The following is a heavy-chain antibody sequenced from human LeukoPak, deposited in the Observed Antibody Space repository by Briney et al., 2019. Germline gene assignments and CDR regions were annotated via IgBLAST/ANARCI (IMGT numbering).Heavy chain of an antibody. CDR3: ARSKPWLVLIDAFDI. V-gene: IGHV4-39*07. J-gene: IGHJ3*02. Sequence: SETLSLTCIVSGGSISSISSNNYHWGWIRQPPGKGLEWIGSIYYSGSTYYNPSLKSRVTISVDTSKNQFSLKLSSVTAADTAVYYCARSKPWLVLIDAFDIWGQGTMVTVSS. CDR1: GGSISSISSNNYH. D-gene: IGHD6-19*01. CDR2: IYYSGST.